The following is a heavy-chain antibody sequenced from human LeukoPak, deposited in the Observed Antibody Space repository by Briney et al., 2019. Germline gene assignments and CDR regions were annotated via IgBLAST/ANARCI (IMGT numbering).Heavy chain of an antibody. Sequence: ASVKVSFKASGYTFTVYYMHWVRQAPGQGLEWMGWINPNSGGTNYAQKFQGRVTMTRDTSISTAYMELSRLRSDDTAVYYCARASKLGELSLAFDYWGQGTLVTVSS. D-gene: IGHD3-16*02. CDR1: GYTFTVYY. J-gene: IGHJ4*02. V-gene: IGHV1-2*02. CDR3: ARASKLGELSLAFDY. CDR2: INPNSGGT.